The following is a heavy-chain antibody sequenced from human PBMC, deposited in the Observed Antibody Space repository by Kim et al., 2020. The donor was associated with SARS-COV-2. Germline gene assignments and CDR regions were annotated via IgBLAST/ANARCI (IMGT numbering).Heavy chain of an antibody. Sequence: SVKVSCKASGGTFSSYAISWVRQAPGQGLEWMGGIIPIFGTANYAQKFQGRVTITADESTSTAYMELSSLRSEDTAVYYCARTLYYYDSSGYYSDYWGQGTLVTVSS. CDR3: ARTLYYYDSSGYYSDY. V-gene: IGHV1-69*13. CDR1: GGTFSSYA. D-gene: IGHD3-22*01. J-gene: IGHJ4*02. CDR2: IIPIFGTA.